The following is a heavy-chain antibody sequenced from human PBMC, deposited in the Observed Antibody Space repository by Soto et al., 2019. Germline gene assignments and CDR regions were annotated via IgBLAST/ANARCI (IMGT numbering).Heavy chain of an antibody. J-gene: IGHJ4*02. Sequence: SETLCLTCTVSGGSINSGDYYWSWIRQPPGKGLEWIGYIYYSGSTYDNPPLRSRVTISIDTSKNHFFLNLSSVTAADTAVYYCARIGLTTALLWGQGTLVT. D-gene: IGHD4-17*01. V-gene: IGHV4-30-4*01. CDR1: GGSINSGDYY. CDR2: IYYSGST. CDR3: ARIGLTTALL.